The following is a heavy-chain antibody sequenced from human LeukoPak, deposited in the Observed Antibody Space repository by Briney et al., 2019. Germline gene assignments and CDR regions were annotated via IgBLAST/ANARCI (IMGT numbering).Heavy chain of an antibody. Sequence: ASVKVSCKASGYTFTSYGISWVRQAPGQGLEWMGWISAYNGNTNYAQKLQGRVTMTTDTSTSTAYMELRSLRSDDTAVYYCARPAAYYYDSSGSAEYFQHWGQGTLVTVSS. CDR3: ARPAAYYYDSSGSAEYFQH. V-gene: IGHV1-18*01. J-gene: IGHJ1*01. CDR2: ISAYNGNT. D-gene: IGHD3-22*01. CDR1: GYTFTSYG.